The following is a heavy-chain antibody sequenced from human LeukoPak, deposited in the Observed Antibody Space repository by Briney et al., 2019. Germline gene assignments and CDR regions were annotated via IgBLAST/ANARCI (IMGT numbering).Heavy chain of an antibody. D-gene: IGHD6-13*01. J-gene: IGHJ4*02. Sequence: PGGSLRLSCAASGFTFSSYGMHWVRQAPGKGLELVAFIRYDGSNKYYADSVKGRFTISRDNSKNTLYLQMNSLRAEDTAVYYCAKDQEGYSIRRSFFDYWGQGTLVTVSS. CDR3: AKDQEGYSIRRSFFDY. CDR2: IRYDGSNK. CDR1: GFTFSSYG. V-gene: IGHV3-30*02.